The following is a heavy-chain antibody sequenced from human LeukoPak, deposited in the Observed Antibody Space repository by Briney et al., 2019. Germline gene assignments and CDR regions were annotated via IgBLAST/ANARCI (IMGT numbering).Heavy chain of an antibody. J-gene: IGHJ4*02. V-gene: IGHV3-30*03. D-gene: IGHD5-12*01. CDR1: GVTFSSYG. Sequence: GGSLRLTCAASGVTFSSYGMHWVRQAPGKGLEWVALISSDGNDKLYGDSVKGRFTISRDDSKSTLYLQMNSLRAEDTAVYYCTTKVIRGNSGDDYDDWGQGTLVTVSS. CDR2: ISSDGNDK. CDR3: TTKVIRGNSGDDYDD.